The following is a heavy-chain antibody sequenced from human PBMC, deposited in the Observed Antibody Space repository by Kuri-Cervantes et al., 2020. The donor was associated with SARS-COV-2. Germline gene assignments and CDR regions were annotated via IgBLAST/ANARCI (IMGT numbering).Heavy chain of an antibody. CDR2: IYYSGST. V-gene: IGHV4-39*01. CDR3: ARLRVDYGDYSRQYYFDY. CDR1: GGSISSGSYY. Sequence: SETLSLTCTVSGGSISSGSYYWSWIRQPAGKGLEWIGSIYYSGSTYYNPSLKSRVTISVDTSKNQFSLKLSSVTAADTAVYYCARLRVDYGDYSRQYYFDYWGQGTLVTVSS. J-gene: IGHJ4*02. D-gene: IGHD4-17*01.